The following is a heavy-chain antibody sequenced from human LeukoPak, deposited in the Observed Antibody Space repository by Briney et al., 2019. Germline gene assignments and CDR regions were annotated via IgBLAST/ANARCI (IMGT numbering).Heavy chain of an antibody. CDR3: ARGSRMVRGGYYFDY. CDR2: INHSGST. J-gene: IGHJ4*02. V-gene: IGHV4-34*01. CDR1: GGYFSGYY. Sequence: SETLSLTCAVYGGYFSGYYWSWIRQPPGKGLEWIGEINHSGSTNYNPSLKSRVTISVDTSKNQFSLKLSSVTAADTAVYYCARGSRMVRGGYYFDYWGQGTLVTVSS. D-gene: IGHD3-10*01.